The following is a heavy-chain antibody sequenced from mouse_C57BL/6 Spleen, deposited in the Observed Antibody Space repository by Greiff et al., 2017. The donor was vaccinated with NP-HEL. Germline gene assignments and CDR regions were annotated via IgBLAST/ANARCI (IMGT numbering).Heavy chain of an antibody. CDR1: GYTFTSYW. CDR2: IDPSDSYT. D-gene: IGHD2-12*01. V-gene: IGHV1-69*01. Sequence: QVQLQQPGAELVMPGASVKLSCKASGYTFTSYWMHWVKQRPGQGLEWIGEIDPSDSYTNYNQKFKGKSTLTVDKSSSTAYMQLSSLTSEDSAVYYCARSDSNDGSAMDYWGQGTSVTVSS. CDR3: ARSDSNDGSAMDY. J-gene: IGHJ4*01.